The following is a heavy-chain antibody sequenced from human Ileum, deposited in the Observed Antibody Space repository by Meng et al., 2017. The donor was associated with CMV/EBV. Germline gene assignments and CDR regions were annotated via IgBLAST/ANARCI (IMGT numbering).Heavy chain of an antibody. V-gene: IGHV4-59*01. CDR3: ASTRYPVPYPNYFDP. CDR1: GGSITSYY. D-gene: IGHD1-7*01. J-gene: IGHJ5*02. Sequence: ESLRLSCSVSGGSITSYYWSWIRQPPGKRREWIGYLYYSQTAYYNPSLTSRVTISVDMSKNQVSLRLSSVTAADTAAYFCASTRYPVPYPNYFDPWGQGTLVTVSS. CDR2: LYYSQTA.